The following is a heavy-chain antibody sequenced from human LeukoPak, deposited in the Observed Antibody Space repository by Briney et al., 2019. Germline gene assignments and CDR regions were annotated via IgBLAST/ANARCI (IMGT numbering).Heavy chain of an antibody. Sequence: ASVKVSCKASGGTFSSYAISWVRQAPGQGLEWMGRIIPILGIANYAQKFQGRVTITADKSTSTAYMELSSLRSEDTAVYYCAREPSSGNAFDIWGQGTMVTVSS. J-gene: IGHJ3*02. D-gene: IGHD3-22*01. V-gene: IGHV1-69*04. CDR1: GGTFSSYA. CDR3: AREPSSGNAFDI. CDR2: IIPILGIA.